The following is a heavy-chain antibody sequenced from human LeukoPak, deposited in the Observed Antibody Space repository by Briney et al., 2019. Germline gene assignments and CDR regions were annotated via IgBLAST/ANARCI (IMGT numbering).Heavy chain of an antibody. J-gene: IGHJ4*02. CDR1: GYTFTGYY. CDR2: INPNSGGT. Sequence: GASVKVSCKASGYTFTGYYMHWVRQAPGQGLEWMGWINPNSGGTNYAQKFQGRVTMTRDTSISTAYMELSRLRSDDTAVYHCAREGGYCSSTSCYVYWGQGTLVTVSS. V-gene: IGHV1-2*02. D-gene: IGHD2-2*01. CDR3: AREGGYCSSTSCYVY.